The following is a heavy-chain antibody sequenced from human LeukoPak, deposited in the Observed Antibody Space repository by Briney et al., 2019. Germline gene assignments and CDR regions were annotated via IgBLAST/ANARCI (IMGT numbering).Heavy chain of an antibody. J-gene: IGHJ4*02. CDR1: GFTFSSYG. V-gene: IGHV3-66*01. CDR3: ARDSNTRN. Sequence: PGGSLRLSCAASGFTFSSYGMSWVRQAPGKGLEWVSVIYSDGRTYYADSVKGRFTISRDNSKNTVYLQMNGLRAEDTAVYYCARDSNTRNWGQGTLVTVSS. D-gene: IGHD1-26*01. CDR2: IYSDGRT.